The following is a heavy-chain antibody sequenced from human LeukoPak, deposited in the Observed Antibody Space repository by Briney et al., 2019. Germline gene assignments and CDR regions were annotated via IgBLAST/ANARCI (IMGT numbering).Heavy chain of an antibody. CDR3: ARATYYYDSSGYYYYFDY. V-gene: IGHV4-30-4*01. Sequence: SQTLSLTCTVSGGSISSGDYYWGWIRQPPGKGLEWIGYIYYSGSTYYNPSLKSRVTISVDTSKNQFSLKLSSVTAADTAVYYCARATYYYDSSGYYYYFDYWGQGTLVTVSS. CDR2: IYYSGST. CDR1: GGSISSGDYY. D-gene: IGHD3-22*01. J-gene: IGHJ4*02.